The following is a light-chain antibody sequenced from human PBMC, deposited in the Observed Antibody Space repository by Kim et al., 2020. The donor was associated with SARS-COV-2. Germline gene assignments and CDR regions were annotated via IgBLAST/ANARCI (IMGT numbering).Light chain of an antibody. Sequence: GQSITISCTGTRLDVGGYNYVSWYQQHPGKAPKLMIYDVHNRPTGVSYRFSGSKSGNTASLTISGLQAEDEADYYCSSWASTTSYVFGTGTKVTVL. CDR2: DVH. V-gene: IGLV2-14*03. CDR3: SSWASTTSYV. J-gene: IGLJ1*01. CDR1: RLDVGGYNY.